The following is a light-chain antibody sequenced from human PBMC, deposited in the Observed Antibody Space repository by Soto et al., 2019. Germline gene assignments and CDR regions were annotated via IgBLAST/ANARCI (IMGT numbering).Light chain of an antibody. CDR2: PAS. V-gene: IGKV1-17*03. Sequence: DIQMTQSPSAMSASVGDRVIITCRASQGISIYLVWFQQRPGKVPKRLIYPASRLQSGVPSRFSGSGSGTEFTLTISSLQPEDSATYYCLQHNSYPLTFGQGTRLEIK. J-gene: IGKJ5*01. CDR1: QGISIY. CDR3: LQHNSYPLT.